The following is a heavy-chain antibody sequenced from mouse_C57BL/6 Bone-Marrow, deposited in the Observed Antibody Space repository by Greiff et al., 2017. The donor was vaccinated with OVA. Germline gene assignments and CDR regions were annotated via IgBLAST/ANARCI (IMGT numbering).Heavy chain of an antibody. D-gene: IGHD1-1*01. Sequence: EVKLLESGEGLVKPGGSLTLSCAASGFTFSSYAMSWVRQTPEKRLEWVAYISSGGDYIYYAATVKGQFTISRDNARNTLYLQMSSRKSEDTAMYYCTRAPYYGRAYWGQGTLVTVSA. CDR2: ISSGGDYI. V-gene: IGHV5-9-1*02. CDR3: TRAPYYGRAY. J-gene: IGHJ3*01. CDR1: GFTFSSYA.